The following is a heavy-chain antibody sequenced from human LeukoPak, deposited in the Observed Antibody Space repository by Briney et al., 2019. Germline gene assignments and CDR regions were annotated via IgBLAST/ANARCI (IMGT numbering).Heavy chain of an antibody. Sequence: ASVKVSCKASGYTFTSYAMNWVRQAPGQGLEWMGWINTNTGNPTYAQGFTGRFVCSLDTSVSTAYLQISSLKAEDTAVYYCARGEDSGYYYGSGSQGYGMDVWGQGTTVTVSS. CDR3: ARGEDSGYYYGSGSQGYGMDV. D-gene: IGHD3-10*01. CDR1: GYTFTSYA. J-gene: IGHJ6*02. CDR2: INTNTGNP. V-gene: IGHV7-4-1*02.